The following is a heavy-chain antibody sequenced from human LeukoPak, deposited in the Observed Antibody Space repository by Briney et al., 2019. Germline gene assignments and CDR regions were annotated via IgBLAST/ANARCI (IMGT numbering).Heavy chain of an antibody. D-gene: IGHD3-16*01. CDR1: GYTFTSYD. CDR3: ARGRGLGGEFYYYGMDV. J-gene: IGHJ6*02. CDR2: MNPNSGNT. V-gene: IGHV1-8*01. Sequence: ASVKVSCKASGYTFTSYDINWVRQATGQGLEWMGWMNPNSGNTGYAQKFQGRVTMTRNTSISTAYMELSSLKSEDTAVYYCARGRGLGGEFYYYGMDVWGQGTTVTVSS.